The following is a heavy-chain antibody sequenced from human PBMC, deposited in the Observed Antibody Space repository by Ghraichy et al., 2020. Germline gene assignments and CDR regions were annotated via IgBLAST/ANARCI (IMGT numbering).Heavy chain of an antibody. V-gene: IGHV4-4*02. J-gene: IGHJ4*02. Sequence: SETLSLTCAVSGGSISSNNWWNWVRQPPGKGLEWIGEIYHSGSTNYNPSLKSRVTISVDKSKNQFSLRLTSVTAADTAVYYCAKTGGDYAHLDYWGQGTLVTVSS. D-gene: IGHD4-17*01. CDR3: AKTGGDYAHLDY. CDR1: GGSISSNNW. CDR2: IYHSGST.